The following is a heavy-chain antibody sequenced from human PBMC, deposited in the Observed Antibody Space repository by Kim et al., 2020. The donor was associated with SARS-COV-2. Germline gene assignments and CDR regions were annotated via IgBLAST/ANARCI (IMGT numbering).Heavy chain of an antibody. D-gene: IGHD4-17*01. CDR3: ARDYGDYVFDP. J-gene: IGHJ5*02. CDR2: T. Sequence: TNYNPSLKSRVTISLDTSKNQFSLKLSSVTAADTAVYYCARDYGDYVFDPWGQGTLVTVSS. V-gene: IGHV4-59*01.